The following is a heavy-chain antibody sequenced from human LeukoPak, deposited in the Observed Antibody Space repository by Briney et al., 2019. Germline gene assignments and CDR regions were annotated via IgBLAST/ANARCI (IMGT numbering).Heavy chain of an antibody. V-gene: IGHV4-39*01. D-gene: IGHD1-26*01. Sequence: ETLSLTFTVSGGSISSSSYYWGWIRQPPGKGLEWIGSIYYSGSTYYNPSLKSRVTISVDTSKDQFSLKLSSVTAADTAVYYCARIVGASDYWGQGTLVTVSS. CDR3: ARIVGASDY. J-gene: IGHJ4*02. CDR1: GGSISSSSYY. CDR2: IYYSGST.